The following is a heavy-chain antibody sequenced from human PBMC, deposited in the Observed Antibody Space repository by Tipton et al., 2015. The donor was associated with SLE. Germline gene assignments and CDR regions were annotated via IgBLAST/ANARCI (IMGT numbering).Heavy chain of an antibody. Sequence: TLSLTCAVYGGSFSGYYWSWIRQPPGKGLEWIGEINHSGSTNNNPSLQSRVTISVDTSKNQISLKLSSVTAADTAVYYCARGYSYYYGSGSYYKHWGQGTLVTVSS. D-gene: IGHD3-10*01. J-gene: IGHJ4*02. CDR1: GGSFSGYY. CDR3: ARGYSYYYGSGSYYKH. V-gene: IGHV4-34*01. CDR2: INHSGST.